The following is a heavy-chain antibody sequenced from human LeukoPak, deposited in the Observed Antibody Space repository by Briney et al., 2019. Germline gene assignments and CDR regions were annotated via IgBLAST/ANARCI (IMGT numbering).Heavy chain of an antibody. CDR3: ARDQKLLWFGELSGYNWFDP. V-gene: IGHV3-7*01. CDR1: GFTFSSYW. Sequence: GGSLRLSCAASGFTFSSYWMSWVRQAPGKGLEWVANIKQDGSEKYYVDSVKGRFTISRDNAKNSPYLQMNSLRAEDTAVYYCARDQKLLWFGELSGYNWFDPWGQGTLVTVSS. D-gene: IGHD3-10*01. J-gene: IGHJ5*02. CDR2: IKQDGSEK.